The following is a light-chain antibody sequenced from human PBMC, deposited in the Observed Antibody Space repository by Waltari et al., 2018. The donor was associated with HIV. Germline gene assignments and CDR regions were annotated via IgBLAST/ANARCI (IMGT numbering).Light chain of an antibody. CDR1: SSDVGGYNY. J-gene: IGLJ2*01. Sequence: QSALTQPASVSGSPGQSITISCTGTSSDVGGYNYVSWYQQHPGKAPKLMIYDVSKRPSGVSNRFSGSKSGNTDSLTISGLQAEDEADYYCSSYTSSSVVFGGGTKLTVL. CDR3: SSYTSSSVV. V-gene: IGLV2-14*03. CDR2: DVS.